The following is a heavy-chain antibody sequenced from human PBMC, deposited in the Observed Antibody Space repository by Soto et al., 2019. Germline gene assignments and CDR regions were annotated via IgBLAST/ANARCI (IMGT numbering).Heavy chain of an antibody. V-gene: IGHV1-69*13. J-gene: IGHJ5*02. Sequence: ASVKVSCKASGGTFSSYAISWVRQAPGQGLEWMGGIIPIFGTANYAQKFQGRVTITADASTSTAYMELSSLRSEDTAVYYCAKAGYYYGSGSYYDSFWFDPWGQGTLVTVSS. CDR2: IIPIFGTA. CDR1: GGTFSSYA. CDR3: AKAGYYYGSGSYYDSFWFDP. D-gene: IGHD3-10*01.